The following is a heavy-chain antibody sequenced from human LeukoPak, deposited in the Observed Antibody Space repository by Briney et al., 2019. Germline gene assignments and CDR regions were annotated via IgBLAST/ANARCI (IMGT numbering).Heavy chain of an antibody. CDR1: GGSISSYY. CDR3: ARQVGSSSPFDY. Sequence: SETLSLTRTASGGSISSYYWSWIRQPPGKGLEWIGYIYYSGSTNYNPSLKSRVTISVDTSKNQFSLKLSSVTAADTAVYYCARQVGSSSPFDYWGQGTLVTVSS. V-gene: IGHV4-59*08. CDR2: IYYSGST. J-gene: IGHJ4*02. D-gene: IGHD6-13*01.